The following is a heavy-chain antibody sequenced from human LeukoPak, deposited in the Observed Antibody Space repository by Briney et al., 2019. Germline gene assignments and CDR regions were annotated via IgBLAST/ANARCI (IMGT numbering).Heavy chain of an antibody. D-gene: IGHD1-26*01. V-gene: IGHV1-18*01. CDR2: ISAYNGNT. CDR1: GYTFTSYG. CDR3: AREGWYTGNPLRGNWFDP. J-gene: IGHJ5*02. Sequence: ASVKVSCKASGYTFTSYGISWVRQSPGQGLEWMGWISAYNGNTNYAQKLQGRVTMTTDTSTSTAYMELRSLRSDDTAVYYCAREGWYTGNPLRGNWFDPWGQGTLVTVSS.